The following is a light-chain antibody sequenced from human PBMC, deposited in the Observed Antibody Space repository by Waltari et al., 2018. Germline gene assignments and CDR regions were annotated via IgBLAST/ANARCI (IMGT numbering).Light chain of an antibody. Sequence: DIQMTQSPSTLSASVGDRVTITCRASQSINHGLAWYQQKPGKAPKVLIYKASSLESGVPSRFSGSVSGKEFTLTISSLQPDDFATYYCQQYQHYPLTFGQGTKVEIK. V-gene: IGKV1-5*03. CDR2: KAS. CDR1: QSINHG. CDR3: QQYQHYPLT. J-gene: IGKJ1*01.